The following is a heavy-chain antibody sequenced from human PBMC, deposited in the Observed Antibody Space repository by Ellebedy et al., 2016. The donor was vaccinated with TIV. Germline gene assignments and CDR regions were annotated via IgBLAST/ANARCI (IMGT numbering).Heavy chain of an antibody. CDR3: ASTSGGFLRPDAFDI. Sequence: MPSETLSLTCTVSNNSVSSVGYYWSWIRQPPGKGLEWIGYIYYSGSTNYNPSLKSRVTMSVDKSKNQFSLQLRSVTAADTAVYSCASTSGGFLRPDAFDIWGQGTMVTVSS. J-gene: IGHJ3*02. CDR2: IYYSGST. CDR1: NNSVSSVGYY. D-gene: IGHD3-16*01. V-gene: IGHV4-61*08.